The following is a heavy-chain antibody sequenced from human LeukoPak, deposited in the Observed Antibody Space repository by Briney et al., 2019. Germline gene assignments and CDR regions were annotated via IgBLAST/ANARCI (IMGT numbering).Heavy chain of an antibody. Sequence: PGGSLRLSCAASGFTVSSNYMSWVRQAPGKGLEWVSVIYSGGSTYYADSVKGGFTISRDNSKNTLYLQMNSLRAEDTAVYYCARSMVRGVCQNWGQGTLVTVSS. CDR1: GFTVSSNY. CDR2: IYSGGST. V-gene: IGHV3-53*01. CDR3: ARSMVRGVCQN. D-gene: IGHD3-10*01. J-gene: IGHJ4*02.